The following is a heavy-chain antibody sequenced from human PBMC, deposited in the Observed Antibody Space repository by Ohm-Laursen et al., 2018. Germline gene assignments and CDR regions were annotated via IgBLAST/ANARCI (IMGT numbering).Heavy chain of an antibody. CDR3: LRAGGY. CDR1: GFSFTTSC. V-gene: IGHV3-7*01. D-gene: IGHD3-10*01. Sequence: SLRLSCAAFGFSFTTSCMNWVRQAPGKGLEWVANIKADGSETNYVDSVKGRFTISRDIAKKSLYLQMINLRADDTAVYYCLRAGGYWGQGTRVTVSS. J-gene: IGHJ4*02. CDR2: IKADGSET.